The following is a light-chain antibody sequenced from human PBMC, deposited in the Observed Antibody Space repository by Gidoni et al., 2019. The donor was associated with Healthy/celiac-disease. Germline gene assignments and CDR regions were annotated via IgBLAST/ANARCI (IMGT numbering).Light chain of an antibody. V-gene: IGLV3-1*01. Sequence: SSELTQPPSVSETPGQTASITCAGDTLGDKYACWYQQKPGQSPVLVIYQDSKRPSGIPVRFSGSNSGNTATLTISGTHAMDEADYYCQAWDSSTVVFGGGTKLTVL. J-gene: IGLJ2*01. CDR2: QDS. CDR1: TLGDKY. CDR3: QAWDSSTVV.